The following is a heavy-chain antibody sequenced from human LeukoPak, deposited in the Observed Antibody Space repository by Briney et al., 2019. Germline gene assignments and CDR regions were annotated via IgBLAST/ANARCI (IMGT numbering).Heavy chain of an antibody. D-gene: IGHD4-17*01. J-gene: IGHJ6*02. V-gene: IGHV4-59*01. Sequence: SETLSLTCTVSGGSISYYYWSWIRQSPGKGLEWIGYIYYSGTTNYNPSLKSRVTISVDTSKNQFSLRLRSVTAADTAVYYCAREDPQTTVPEGMDVWGQGTTVTVSS. CDR2: IYYSGTT. CDR1: GGSISYYY. CDR3: AREDPQTTVPEGMDV.